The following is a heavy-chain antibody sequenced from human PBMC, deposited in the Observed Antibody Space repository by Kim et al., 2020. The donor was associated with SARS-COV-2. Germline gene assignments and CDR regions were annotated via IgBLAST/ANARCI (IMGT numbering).Heavy chain of an antibody. D-gene: IGHD3-10*02. J-gene: IGHJ4*02. CDR3: ARQRTVFGTVDY. CDR1: GGSISSSSYY. CDR2: VFYSGST. Sequence: SETLSLTCTVSGGSISSSSYYWGWIRQPPGKGLEWIGSVFYSGSTYYNVSLKSRVTISVDTSKNQFSMKLKYVTAADTAVYYWARQRTVFGTVDYWGQGTLVTVSS. V-gene: IGHV4-39*01.